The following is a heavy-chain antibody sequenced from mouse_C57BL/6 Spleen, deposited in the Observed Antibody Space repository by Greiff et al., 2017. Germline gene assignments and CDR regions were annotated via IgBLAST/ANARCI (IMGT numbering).Heavy chain of an antibody. CDR2: INYDGSST. Sequence: EVMLVESEGGLVQPGSSMKLSCTASGFTFSDYYMAWVRQVPEKGLEWVANINYDGSSTYYLDSLKSRFIISRYNAKNILYLQMSSLKSEDTATYYCARDDYDGLYAMDYWGQGTSVTVSS. CDR3: ARDDYDGLYAMDY. D-gene: IGHD2-4*01. J-gene: IGHJ4*01. CDR1: GFTFSDYY. V-gene: IGHV5-16*01.